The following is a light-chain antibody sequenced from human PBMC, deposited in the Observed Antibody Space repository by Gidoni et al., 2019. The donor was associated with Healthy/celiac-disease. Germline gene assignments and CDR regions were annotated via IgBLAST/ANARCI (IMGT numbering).Light chain of an antibody. J-gene: IGKJ1*01. V-gene: IGKV1-5*01. CDR2: DAS. CDR1: QSIRSW. CDR3: QQYNSYPWT. Sequence: DIQMTQSPSTLSASVGDRVTITCRASQSIRSWLAWYQQKPGKAPKLLIYDASRLDSGVPSRFSGSGSGTEFSLTISSLQPDDFATYYCQQYNSYPWTFGQGTKVEIK.